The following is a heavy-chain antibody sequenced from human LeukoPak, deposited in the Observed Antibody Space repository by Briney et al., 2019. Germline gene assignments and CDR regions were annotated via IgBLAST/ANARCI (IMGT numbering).Heavy chain of an antibody. V-gene: IGHV1-2*02. CDR2: INPNSGGT. J-gene: IGHJ1*01. CDR1: GYTFTSYY. D-gene: IGHD2/OR15-2a*01. CDR3: ARSTTPNENEYFEH. Sequence: ASVKVSCKASGYTFTSYYMHWVRQAPGQGLEWMGWINPNSGGTNYIQKFQGRVTMTRDTSISTVYMELSRLRSDDTAVYYCARSTTPNENEYFEHWGQGTLVTVSP.